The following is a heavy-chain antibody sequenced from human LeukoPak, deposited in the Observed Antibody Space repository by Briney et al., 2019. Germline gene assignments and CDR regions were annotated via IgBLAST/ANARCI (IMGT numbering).Heavy chain of an antibody. CDR1: GFSFSNYA. J-gene: IGHJ3*01. CDR2: ISYDGSNK. CDR3: ARDWGLA. D-gene: IGHD3-16*01. Sequence: TGGSLRLSCAASGFSFSNYAMTWVRQAPGKGLEWVAVISYDGSNKYYADSVKGRFTISRDNSKNTLYLQMNSLRAEDTAVYYCARDWGLAWGQGTMVTVSS. V-gene: IGHV3-30*04.